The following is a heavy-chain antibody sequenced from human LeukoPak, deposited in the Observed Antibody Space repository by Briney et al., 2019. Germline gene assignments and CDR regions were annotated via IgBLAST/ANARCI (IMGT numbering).Heavy chain of an antibody. CDR3: ARGGGNFDY. Sequence: ETLSLTCTVSGGSISSYTINWVRQAPGKGLEWVSSISSTSTYISYADSVKGRFTISRDNAKNSLYLQMNSLRAEDTAVYYCARGGGNFDYWGQGTLVTVSS. D-gene: IGHD2-15*01. CDR2: ISSTSTYI. J-gene: IGHJ4*02. V-gene: IGHV3-21*01. CDR1: GGSISSYT.